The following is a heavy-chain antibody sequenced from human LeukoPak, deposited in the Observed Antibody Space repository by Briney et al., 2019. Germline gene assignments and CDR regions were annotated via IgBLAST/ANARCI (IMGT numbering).Heavy chain of an antibody. CDR3: ARGRRDGQRTYYFDY. D-gene: IGHD5-24*01. V-gene: IGHV4-61*01. CDR1: GGSVSSGSYY. Sequence: SETLSLTCTVSGGSVSSGSYYWSWIRQPPGKGLEWIGYIYYSGSTNYNPSLKTRVTISLEASKNQFSLRLSSVTAADTAVYYCARGRRDGQRTYYFDYWGQGTLVTVSS. J-gene: IGHJ4*02. CDR2: IYYSGST.